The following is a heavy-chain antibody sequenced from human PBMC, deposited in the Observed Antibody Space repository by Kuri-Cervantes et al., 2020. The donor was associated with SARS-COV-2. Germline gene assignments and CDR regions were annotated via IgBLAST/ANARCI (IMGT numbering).Heavy chain of an antibody. CDR3: ARDSRYYDFWSGYGSTPHYYYYYYMDV. CDR2: ISWNSGSI. V-gene: IGHV3-9*01. D-gene: IGHD3-3*01. J-gene: IGHJ6*03. CDR1: GFTFDDYA. Sequence: GGSLRLSCAASGFTFDDYAMHWVRQAPGKGLEWVSGISWNSGSIGYADSVKGRFTISRDNSKNTLYLQMNSLRAEDTAVYYCARDSRYYDFWSGYGSTPHYYYYYYMDVWGKGTTVTVSS.